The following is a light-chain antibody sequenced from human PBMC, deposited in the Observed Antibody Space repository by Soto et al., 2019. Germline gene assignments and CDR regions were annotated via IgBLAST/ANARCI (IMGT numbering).Light chain of an antibody. Sequence: QAVVTQPASVSGSPGQSITISCTGTSSDVGSYNLVSWYQQHPGKAPKLMIYEGSKRPSGVSNRFSGSKSGNTASLTISGLQAEDEADYYCCSYAGSSTWVFGRGTKLTVL. V-gene: IGLV2-23*01. CDR1: SSDVGSYNL. CDR3: CSYAGSSTWV. J-gene: IGLJ3*02. CDR2: EGS.